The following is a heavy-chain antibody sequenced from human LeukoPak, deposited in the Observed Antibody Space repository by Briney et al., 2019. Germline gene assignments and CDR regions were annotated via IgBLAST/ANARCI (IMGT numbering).Heavy chain of an antibody. CDR3: ARGFRVNPPFDY. J-gene: IGHJ4*02. D-gene: IGHD3-22*01. CDR2: INGAGTST. Sequence: GGSLRLSCAASGFTFSSDWMHWVRQAPGKGLVWVSRINGAGTSTSYADSVKGRFTISRDNAKNTLYLQMNSLRAEDTAVYYCARGFRVNPPFDYWGQGTLVTVSS. CDR1: GFTFSSDW. V-gene: IGHV3-74*01.